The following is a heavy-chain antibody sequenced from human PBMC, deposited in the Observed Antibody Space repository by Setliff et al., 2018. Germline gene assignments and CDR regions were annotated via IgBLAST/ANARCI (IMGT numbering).Heavy chain of an antibody. CDR1: GYSISSGYY. J-gene: IGHJ4*02. Sequence: LSLTCTVSGYSISSGYYWGWIRQPPGKGLEWIGCIYYSGSTYYNPSLKSRVTISLDTSKNQFSLKLTSVTAADTAVYYCASGLNWLSSTEFDDWGQGTLVTVSS. CDR3: ASGLNWLSSTEFDD. D-gene: IGHD1-20*01. V-gene: IGHV4-38-2*02. CDR2: IYYSGST.